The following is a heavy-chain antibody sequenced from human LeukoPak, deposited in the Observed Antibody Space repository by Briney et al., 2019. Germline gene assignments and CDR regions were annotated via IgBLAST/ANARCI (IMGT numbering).Heavy chain of an antibody. Sequence: SVKVSCKASGGTYSSDAICWVRQAPGQWLEWMGRNISILGTTKYAQKFQGRVTITADESTSTAYMELSSLRSEDTAVYYCARSGDSSGYYHGERYWGQGTLVTVSS. J-gene: IGHJ4*02. V-gene: IGHV1-69*11. CDR1: GGTYSSDA. CDR3: ARSGDSSGYYHGERY. CDR2: NISILGTT. D-gene: IGHD3-22*01.